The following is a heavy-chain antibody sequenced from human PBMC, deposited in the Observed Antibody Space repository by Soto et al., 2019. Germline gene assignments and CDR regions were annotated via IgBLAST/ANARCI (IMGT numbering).Heavy chain of an antibody. D-gene: IGHD3-16*01. CDR2: IIPIFGTP. CDR1: GGTFSSYA. V-gene: IGHV1-69*12. J-gene: IGHJ6*02. CDR3: ARHLGGNHYYYGMDV. Sequence: QVQLVQSGAEVKKPGSSVKVSCKASGGTFSSYAISWVRQAPGQGLEWMGGIIPIFGTPDYAQRFQGRVTITADESTSTLYMELSSLRSEDTAVYYCARHLGGNHYYYGMDVWGQGTTGTVSS.